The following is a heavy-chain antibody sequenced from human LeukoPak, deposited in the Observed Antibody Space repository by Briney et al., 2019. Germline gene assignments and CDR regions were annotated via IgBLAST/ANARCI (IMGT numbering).Heavy chain of an antibody. J-gene: IGHJ4*02. CDR3: ARQQLPDGTYYFDY. V-gene: IGHV4-4*07. Sequence: SETLSLTCTVSGGSISSYYWSWIRQPAGKGLEWIGRIYNSGSTNYNPSLKSRVTTSLDTSKNQFSLKLTSVTAAETELYYCARQQLPDGTYYFDYWGQGTLVTVSS. CDR1: GGSISSYY. D-gene: IGHD6-13*01. CDR2: IYNSGST.